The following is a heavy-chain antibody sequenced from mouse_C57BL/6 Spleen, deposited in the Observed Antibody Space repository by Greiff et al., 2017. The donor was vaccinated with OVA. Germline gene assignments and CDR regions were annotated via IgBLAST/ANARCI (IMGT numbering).Heavy chain of an antibody. J-gene: IGHJ2*01. V-gene: IGHV1-22*01. CDR1: GYTFTDYN. CDR2: INPNNGGT. Sequence: VQLQQSGPELVKPGASVKMSCKASGYTFTDYNMHWVKQSHGKSLEWIGYINPNNGGTSYNQKFKGKATLTVNKSSSTAYMELRSLTSEDSAVYYCARWDYSNYYFDYWGQGTTLTVSS. CDR3: ARWDYSNYYFDY. D-gene: IGHD2-5*01.